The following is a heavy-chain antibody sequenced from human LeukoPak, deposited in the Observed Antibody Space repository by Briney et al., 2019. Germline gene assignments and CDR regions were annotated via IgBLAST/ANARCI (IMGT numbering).Heavy chain of an antibody. J-gene: IGHJ6*03. CDR2: ISTYNGNT. V-gene: IGHV1-18*01. D-gene: IGHD2-15*01. CDR1: GYTFTSYD. CDR3: AREGSPYYYYYMDV. Sequence: ASVKVSCKASGYTFTSYDISWVRQAPGQGLEWMGWISTYNGNTNYAQKLQGRVTMTTDTSTSTAYMALRSLRSDDTAVYYCAREGSPYYYYYMDVWGKGTTVTVSS.